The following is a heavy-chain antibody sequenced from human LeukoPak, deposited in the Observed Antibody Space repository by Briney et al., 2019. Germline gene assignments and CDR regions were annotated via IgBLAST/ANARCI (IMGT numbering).Heavy chain of an antibody. D-gene: IGHD1-7*01. CDR2: ISSSGSTI. CDR3: ARGMVGWNYVYYYYMDV. CDR1: GFTFSSYE. V-gene: IGHV3-48*03. Sequence: PGGSLRLSCAASGFTFSSYEMNWVRQAPGKGLEWVSYISSSGSTIYYADSVKGRFTISRDNAKNSLYLQMNSLRAEDTAVYYCARGMVGWNYVYYYYMDVWGKGTTVTVSS. J-gene: IGHJ6*03.